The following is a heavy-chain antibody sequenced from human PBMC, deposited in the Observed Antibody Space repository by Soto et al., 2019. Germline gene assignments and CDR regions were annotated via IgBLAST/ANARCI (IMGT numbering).Heavy chain of an antibody. D-gene: IGHD6-13*01. V-gene: IGHV5-51*01. CDR3: AIQASGIAAAGAGYYYYYGMDV. J-gene: IGHJ6*02. Sequence: GESLKISCKGSGYSFTSYWIGWVRQMPGKGLEWMGIIYPGDSDTRYSPSFQGQVTISADKSISTAYLQWSSLKASDTAMYYCAIQASGIAAAGAGYYYYYGMDVWGQGTTVTVSS. CDR1: GYSFTSYW. CDR2: IYPGDSDT.